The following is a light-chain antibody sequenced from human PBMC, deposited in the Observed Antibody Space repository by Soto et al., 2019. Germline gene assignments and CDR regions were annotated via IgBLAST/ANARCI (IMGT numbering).Light chain of an antibody. CDR3: QQYGSSPRFT. J-gene: IGKJ3*01. V-gene: IGKV3-20*01. Sequence: EIVLTQSPGTLSLSPGERATLSCRASQSVSSSYLAWYQQKPGQAPRILIYGASIRATAIPDRFSGSGSGTDFTLTISRLDPEDFAVYYCQQYGSSPRFTFGPGTKVDIK. CDR2: GAS. CDR1: QSVSSSY.